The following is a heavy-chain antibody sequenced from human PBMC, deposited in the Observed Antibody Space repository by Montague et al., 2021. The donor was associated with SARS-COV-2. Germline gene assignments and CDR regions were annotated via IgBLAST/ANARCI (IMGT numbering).Heavy chain of an antibody. V-gene: IGHV4-59*01. CDR2: IYYSGST. D-gene: IGHD6-19*01. Sequence: SETLSLTCSVSGGSISSYYWSWIRQPPGKGLEWIGYIYYSGSTNYNPSLKSRVTISVDTSKNQLSLKLSSVTAADTAVYYCAGTSTYSSGWGINYYYYGMDVWGQGTTVTVSS. CDR1: GGSISSYY. J-gene: IGHJ6*02. CDR3: AGTSTYSSGWGINYYYYGMDV.